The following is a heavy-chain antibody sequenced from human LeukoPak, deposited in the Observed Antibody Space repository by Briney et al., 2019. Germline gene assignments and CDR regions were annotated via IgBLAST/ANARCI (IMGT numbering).Heavy chain of an antibody. CDR2: ISYDGSNK. V-gene: IGHV3-30*04. CDR1: GFTFTSYA. Sequence: PGRSQRLSCTASGFTFTSYAMHWLRQAPGKGLEWVAVISYDGSNKYFADSVKGRFTISRDNSKNTLYLQMNSLRTEDTAMYYCAGADGSGSYYSVPFDWGQGTLVTVSS. J-gene: IGHJ4*02. CDR3: AGADGSGSYYSVPFD. D-gene: IGHD3-10*01.